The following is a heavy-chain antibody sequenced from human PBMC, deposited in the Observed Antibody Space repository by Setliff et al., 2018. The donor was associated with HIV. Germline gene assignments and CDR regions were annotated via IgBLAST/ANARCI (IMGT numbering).Heavy chain of an antibody. CDR1: GFTFSSYG. Sequence: GGSLRLSCAASGFTFSSYGMHWVRQAPGKGLEWVSYISGSGGVMAYADPVKGRFTISRDNAKNSMYLQMNSLRVEDTATYYCARARGSVGYYGSGTMYHMDVWGKGTTVTVSS. CDR3: ARARGSVGYYGSGTMYHMDV. CDR2: ISGSGGVM. D-gene: IGHD3-10*01. J-gene: IGHJ6*03. V-gene: IGHV3-48*04.